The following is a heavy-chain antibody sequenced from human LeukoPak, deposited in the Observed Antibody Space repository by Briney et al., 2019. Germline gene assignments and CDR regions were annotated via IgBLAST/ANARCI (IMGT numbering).Heavy chain of an antibody. CDR3: ARRWNYGRNYYIDV. CDR1: GGSFSNYY. Sequence: SETLSLTCAVYGGSFSNYYWSWLRQPPGKGLEWLGEINDSGRANYNPSLMSRVTVSVDMSKNQFSLRLTSVTATDTAVYYCARRWNYGRNYYIDVWGKGATVSVSS. D-gene: IGHD1-7*01. V-gene: IGHV4-34*01. J-gene: IGHJ6*03. CDR2: INDSGRA.